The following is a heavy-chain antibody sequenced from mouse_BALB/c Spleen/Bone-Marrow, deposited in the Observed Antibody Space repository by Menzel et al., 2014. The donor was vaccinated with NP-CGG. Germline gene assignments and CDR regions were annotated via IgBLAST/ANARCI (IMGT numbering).Heavy chain of an antibody. CDR3: TRYGNYYFDY. D-gene: IGHD2-1*01. J-gene: IGHJ2*01. CDR2: INPSNGGT. CDR1: GYTFTSYY. Sequence: QVQLQQSGAELVKPGASVKLSRKASGYTFTSYYMYWVKQRPGQGLEWIGEINPSNGGTNFNEKFKSMATLTVDKSSSTAYMQLSSLTSEDSAVYYCTRYGNYYFDYWGQGTTLTVSS. V-gene: IGHV1S81*02.